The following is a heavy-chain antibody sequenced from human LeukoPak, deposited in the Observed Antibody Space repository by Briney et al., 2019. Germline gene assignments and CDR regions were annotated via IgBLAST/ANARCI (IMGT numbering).Heavy chain of an antibody. J-gene: IGHJ4*02. CDR3: ARKYSSSSGPIDY. V-gene: IGHV5-51*01. CDR1: GYSFTSYW. D-gene: IGHD6-6*01. CDR2: IYPGDSDT. Sequence: GESLKISCKGSGYSFTSYWIGWVRQMPGEGLEWMGIIYPGDSDTRYSPSFQGQVTISADKSISTAYLQWSSLKASDTAMYYCARKYSSSSGPIDYWGQGTLVTVSS.